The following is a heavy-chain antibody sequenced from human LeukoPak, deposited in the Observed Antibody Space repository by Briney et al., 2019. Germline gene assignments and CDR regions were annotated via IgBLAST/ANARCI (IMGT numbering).Heavy chain of an antibody. J-gene: IGHJ6*03. V-gene: IGHV3-21*01. Sequence: GGSLRLSCAASGFTFNVYSMNWVRQSPGKGLEWVSSISSSTSNIYYADSVKGRFTISRDNAKNSLYLQMNSLRAGDTAVYYCARDGVAPPYYSYYYMDAWGKGPTVTVSS. CDR1: GFTFNVYS. CDR3: ARDGVAPPYYSYYYMDA. D-gene: IGHD3-3*01. CDR2: ISSSTSNI.